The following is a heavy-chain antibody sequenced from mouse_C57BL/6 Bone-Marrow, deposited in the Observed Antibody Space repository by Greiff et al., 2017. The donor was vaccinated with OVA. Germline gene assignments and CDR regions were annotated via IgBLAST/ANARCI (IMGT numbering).Heavy chain of an antibody. J-gene: IGHJ4*01. V-gene: IGHV1-55*01. CDR1: GYTFTSYW. D-gene: IGHD2-4*01. CDR2: IYPGSGST. CDR3: ARRGDYGAMDY. Sequence: VQLQQPGAELVKPGASVKMSCKASGYTFTSYWITWVKQRPGQGLEWIGDIYPGSGSTNYNEKFKSKATLTVDTSSSTAYMQLSSLTSEESTVYYCARRGDYGAMDYWGQGTSVTVSS.